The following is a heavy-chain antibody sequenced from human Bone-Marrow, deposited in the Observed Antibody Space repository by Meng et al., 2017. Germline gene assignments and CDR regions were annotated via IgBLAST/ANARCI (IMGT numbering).Heavy chain of an antibody. J-gene: IGHJ4*02. V-gene: IGHV3-30*18. CDR3: AKDSRPIDY. CDR1: GFTFSDYY. CDR2: LSYDGSNK. Sequence: QVQLVESGGGLVKPGGSLRLSCAASGFTFSDYYMSWIRQAPGKGLEWVAVLSYDGSNKNYADSVKGRFTISRDNSKNTLYLQMNSLRGEDTAVYYCAKDSRPIDYWGQGTLVTVYS. D-gene: IGHD6-6*01.